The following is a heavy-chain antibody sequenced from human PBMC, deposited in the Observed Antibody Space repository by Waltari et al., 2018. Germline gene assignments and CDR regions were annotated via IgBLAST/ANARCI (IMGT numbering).Heavy chain of an antibody. CDR3: AHGYCTGGVCDYFDY. CDR2: IYWNDDK. Sequence: QITLKESGPTLVKPTQTLTLTCTFSGFSLSTSGVGVGWIRQPPGKALEWLALIYWNDDKRYSPSLKGRLTITKDTSKNQVVLTMTNMDPVDTATYYCAHGYCTGGVCDYFDYWGQGTLVTVSS. CDR1: GFSLSTSGVG. D-gene: IGHD2-8*02. J-gene: IGHJ4*02. V-gene: IGHV2-5*01.